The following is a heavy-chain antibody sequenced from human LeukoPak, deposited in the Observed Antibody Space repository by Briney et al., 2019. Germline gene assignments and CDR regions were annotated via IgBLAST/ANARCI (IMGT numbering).Heavy chain of an antibody. CDR3: AREVVVIAYEPNWFDP. CDR1: GGSISSYY. D-gene: IGHD2-21*01. Sequence: PSETLSLTRTVSGGSISSYYWSWIRQPAGKGLEWIGRIYTSGSTNYNPSLKSRVTMSVDTSKNQFSLKLSSVTAADTAVYYCAREVVVIAYEPNWFDPWGQGTLVTVSS. J-gene: IGHJ5*02. V-gene: IGHV4-4*07. CDR2: IYTSGST.